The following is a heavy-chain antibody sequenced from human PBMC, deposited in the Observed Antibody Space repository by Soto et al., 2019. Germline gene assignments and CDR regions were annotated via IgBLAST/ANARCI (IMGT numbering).Heavy chain of an antibody. D-gene: IGHD3-22*01. V-gene: IGHV1-69*01. Sequence: QVQLVQSGAEVKKPGSSVKVSCKASGGTFSSYAISWVRQAPGQGLEWMGGIIPIFGTANYAQKFQGRVTITADESTSTADMELSSLRSEDTAVYYCARDGGPYYYDSSGYYYDDWYFDLWGRGTLVTVSS. J-gene: IGHJ2*01. CDR2: IIPIFGTA. CDR3: ARDGGPYYYDSSGYYYDDWYFDL. CDR1: GGTFSSYA.